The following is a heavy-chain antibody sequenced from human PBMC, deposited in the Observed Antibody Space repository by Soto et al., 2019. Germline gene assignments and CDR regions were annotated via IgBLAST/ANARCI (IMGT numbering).Heavy chain of an antibody. CDR2: IYSGGST. CDR1: GFTVSSNY. D-gene: IGHD1-26*01. J-gene: IGHJ4*02. V-gene: IGHV3-53*01. CDR3: ARDSGSYFPPYFDY. Sequence: GGSLRLSCAASGFTVSSNYMSWVRQAPGKGLEWVSVIYSGGSTYYADSVKGRFTISRDNSKNTLYLQMNSLRAEDTAVYYCARDSGSYFPPYFDYWGQGTLVTVSS.